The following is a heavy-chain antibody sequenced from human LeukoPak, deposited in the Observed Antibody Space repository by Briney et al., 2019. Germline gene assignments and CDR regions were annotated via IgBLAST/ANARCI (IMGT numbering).Heavy chain of an antibody. V-gene: IGHV3-30*04. D-gene: IGHD3-22*01. Sequence: GGSLRLSCAASGFTFSNYAMHWVRQAPGQGLEWVAFISYDGSERYYADSAKGRFTISRDNSENTLYLQMNSLRAEDTALYYCTSEFRDSRFDFDYWGQGALVTVSS. J-gene: IGHJ4*02. CDR1: GFTFSNYA. CDR2: ISYDGSER. CDR3: TSEFRDSRFDFDY.